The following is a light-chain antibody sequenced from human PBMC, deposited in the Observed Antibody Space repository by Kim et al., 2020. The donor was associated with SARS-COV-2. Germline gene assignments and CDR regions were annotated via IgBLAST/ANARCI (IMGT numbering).Light chain of an antibody. CDR1: SSDVGGYNY. CDR2: DVN. Sequence: GQSITISCTGTSSDVGGYNYVSWYQQHPGQAPKLMIYDVNKRPSGVSTRFSGSKSGNTASLTISGLQAEDEADYYCSSYTSSSTSVFGTGTKVTVL. J-gene: IGLJ1*01. V-gene: IGLV2-14*03. CDR3: SSYTSSSTSV.